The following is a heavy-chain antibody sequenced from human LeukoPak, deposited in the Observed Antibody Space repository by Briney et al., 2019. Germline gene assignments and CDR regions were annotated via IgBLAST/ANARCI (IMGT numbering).Heavy chain of an antibody. Sequence: GGSLRLSCAASGFTFSSYAMHWVRQAPGKGLEWVAVISYDGSNKYYADTVKGRFTISRDNSKNTLYLQMNSLRAEDMAVYYCARGLGYCSGGSCYNYFDYWGQGTLVTVSS. D-gene: IGHD2-15*01. CDR3: ARGLGYCSGGSCYNYFDY. CDR2: ISYDGSNK. J-gene: IGHJ4*02. V-gene: IGHV3-30-3*01. CDR1: GFTFSSYA.